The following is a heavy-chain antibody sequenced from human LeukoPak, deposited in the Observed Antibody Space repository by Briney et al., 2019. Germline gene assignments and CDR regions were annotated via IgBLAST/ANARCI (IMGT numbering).Heavy chain of an antibody. Sequence: GESLKISCKGSGYRFTSYWISWVRQMPGKGLEWLGRIDPSDSYTNYSPSFQGHVTISADKSISTAYLQWSSLKASDTAMYFCAGLPHRYFHFWGQGTLVTVSS. D-gene: IGHD1-14*01. CDR1: GYRFTSYW. V-gene: IGHV5-10-1*01. CDR3: AGLPHRYFHF. J-gene: IGHJ4*02. CDR2: IDPSDSYT.